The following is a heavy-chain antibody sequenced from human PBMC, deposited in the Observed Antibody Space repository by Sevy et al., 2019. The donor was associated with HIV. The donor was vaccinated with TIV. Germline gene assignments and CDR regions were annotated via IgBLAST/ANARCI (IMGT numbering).Heavy chain of an antibody. CDR3: TLYDYGTDTFDI. V-gene: IGHV3-15*01. J-gene: IGHJ3*02. D-gene: IGHD3-10*01. CDR1: GFTFSNAR. Sequence: GGSLRLSCAASGFTFSNARMSWVRQAPGKGLEWVGRIKSKTDCGTTDYAAPMKGRFTISRDDSKNTLYLQMNSLKTEDTAVYYCTLYDYGTDTFDIWGQGTIVTVSS. CDR2: IKSKTDCGTT.